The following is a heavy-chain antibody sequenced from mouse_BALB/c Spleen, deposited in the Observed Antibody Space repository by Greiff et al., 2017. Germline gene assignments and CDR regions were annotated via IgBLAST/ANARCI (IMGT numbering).Heavy chain of an antibody. V-gene: IGHV5-17*02. Sequence: EVHLVESGGGLVQPGGSRKLSCAASGFTFSSFGMHWVRQAPEKGLEWVAYISSGSSTIYYADTVKGRFTISRDNPKNTLFLQMTSLRSEDTAMYYCASYDGYPAWFAYWGQGTLVTVSA. J-gene: IGHJ3*01. CDR3: ASYDGYPAWFAY. D-gene: IGHD2-3*01. CDR1: GFTFSSFG. CDR2: ISSGSSTI.